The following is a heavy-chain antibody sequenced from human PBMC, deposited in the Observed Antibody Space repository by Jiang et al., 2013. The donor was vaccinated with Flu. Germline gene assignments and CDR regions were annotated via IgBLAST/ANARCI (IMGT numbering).Heavy chain of an antibody. CDR2: MYYTGNI. D-gene: IGHD6-13*01. Sequence: GPGLVKPSETLSLTCNVSGGSINYNYWSWIRQSPGKGLEWIAYMYYTGNIHYNPSLMSRVSISVDTSKNQFSLNLRSVTAADTAVYYCARELSRATGVFDPWGQGILVTVSS. J-gene: IGHJ5*02. CDR3: ARELSRATGVFDP. V-gene: IGHV4-59*01. CDR1: GGSINYNY.